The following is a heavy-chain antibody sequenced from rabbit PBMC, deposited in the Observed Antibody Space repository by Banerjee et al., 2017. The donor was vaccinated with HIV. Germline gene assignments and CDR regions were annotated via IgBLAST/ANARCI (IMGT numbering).Heavy chain of an antibody. CDR2: IYGGSSGAT. J-gene: IGHJ3*01. D-gene: IGHD6-1*01. CDR1: GFSFSSSYY. CDR3: ARNVGGAGSYGYCLTRLDL. V-gene: IGHV1S45*01. Sequence: QEQLEESGGGLVQPEGSLTLTCTASGFSFSSSYYMCWVRQAPGKGLEWIACIYGGSSGATYYASWAKGRFTISKTSSTTVTLQMTSLTAADTATYFCARNVGGAGSYGYCLTRLDLWGPGTLVTVS.